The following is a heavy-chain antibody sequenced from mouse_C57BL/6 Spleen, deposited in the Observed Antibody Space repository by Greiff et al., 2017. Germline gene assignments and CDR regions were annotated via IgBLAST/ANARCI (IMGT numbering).Heavy chain of an antibody. CDR3: TTGNPYYFDY. J-gene: IGHJ2*01. V-gene: IGHV6-6*01. Sequence: DVMLVESGGGLVQPGGSMKLSCAASGFTFSDAWMDWVRQSPEKGLAWVAEIRNKANNHATYYAESVKGRFTISRDDSKSSVYLQMNSLRAEDTGIYYCTTGNPYYFDYWGQGTTLTVSS. CDR2: IRNKANNHAT. D-gene: IGHD2-1*01. CDR1: GFTFSDAW.